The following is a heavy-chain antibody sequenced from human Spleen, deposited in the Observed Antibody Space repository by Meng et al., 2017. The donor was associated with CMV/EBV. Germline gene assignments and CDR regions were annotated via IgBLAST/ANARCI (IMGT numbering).Heavy chain of an antibody. CDR3: ARVKLNYYGSGVGYYGMDV. J-gene: IGHJ6*02. CDR2: ISAYNGNT. CDR1: GYIFTSYG. V-gene: IGHV1-18*01. D-gene: IGHD3-10*01. Sequence: ASVNVSCKASGYIFTSYGISWVRQAPGQGLEWMGWISAYNGNTNYAQKFQDRVTMTTDTSTSTAYLELRSLRSDDTAGYYCARVKLNYYGSGVGYYGMDVWGQGTTVTVSS.